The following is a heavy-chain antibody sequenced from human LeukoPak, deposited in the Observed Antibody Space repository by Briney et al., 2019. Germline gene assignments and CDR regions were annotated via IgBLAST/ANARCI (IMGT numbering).Heavy chain of an antibody. V-gene: IGHV3-30-3*01. Sequence: GGSLRLSCAASGFTFSSYAMHWVRQAPGKGLEWVAVISCDGSNKYYADSVKGRFTISRDNSKNTLYLQMNSLRAEDTAVYYCARDHRGIQLWFFNYWGQGTLVTVSS. CDR2: ISCDGSNK. CDR3: ARDHRGIQLWFFNY. D-gene: IGHD5-18*01. J-gene: IGHJ4*02. CDR1: GFTFSSYA.